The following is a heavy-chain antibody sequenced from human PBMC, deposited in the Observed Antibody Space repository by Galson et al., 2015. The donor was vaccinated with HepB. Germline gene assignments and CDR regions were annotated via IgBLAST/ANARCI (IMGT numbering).Heavy chain of an antibody. CDR3: TKESLGQLWHNYFDY. V-gene: IGHV3-30*18. CDR1: GFTFSRYG. CDR2: ISYDGTNK. J-gene: IGHJ4*02. Sequence: SLRLSCAASGFTFSRYGMHWVRQAPGKVLGWVAVISYDGTNKYYGDSVKDRFSISRDNSKNTLYLQMNSLRPEDTAVYFCTKESLGQLWHNYFDYSGQGSLVTVSS. D-gene: IGHD5-18*01.